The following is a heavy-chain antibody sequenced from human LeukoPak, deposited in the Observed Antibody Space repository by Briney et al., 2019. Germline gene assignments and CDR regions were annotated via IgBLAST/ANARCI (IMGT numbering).Heavy chain of an antibody. CDR2: IYYSGST. Sequence: KSSETLSLTCTVSGGSVSSGSHYWSWIRQPPGKGLEWIGYIYYSGSTNYNPSLKSRVTISVDTSKNQFSLKLSSVTAADTAVYYCARGLGLDYGMDVWGKGTTVTVSS. V-gene: IGHV4-61*01. J-gene: IGHJ6*04. CDR3: ARGLGLDYGMDV. CDR1: GGSVSSGSHY. D-gene: IGHD7-27*01.